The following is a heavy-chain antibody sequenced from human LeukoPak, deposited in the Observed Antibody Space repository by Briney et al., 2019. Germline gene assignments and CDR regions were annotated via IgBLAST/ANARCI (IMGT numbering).Heavy chain of an antibody. CDR2: IKPDGSEK. Sequence: GGSLRLSCAASGFTFSSYWVTWVRQAPGKGLEWVANIKPDGSEKSYVGSVRGRFTISRDNAKNSLYLQMNSLRAEDTAVYYCARSLTGVTSYWGQGTLVTVSS. CDR3: ARSLTGVTSY. V-gene: IGHV3-7*01. CDR1: GFTFSSYW. D-gene: IGHD7-27*01. J-gene: IGHJ4*02.